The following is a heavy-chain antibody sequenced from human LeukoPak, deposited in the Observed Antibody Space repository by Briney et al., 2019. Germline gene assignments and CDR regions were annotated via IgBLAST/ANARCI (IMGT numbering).Heavy chain of an antibody. D-gene: IGHD3-10*01. J-gene: IGHJ4*02. V-gene: IGHV4-39*07. CDR2: IFYSGGT. CDR1: GGSVSSTTYY. CDR3: ARDLIVPDAMTGSGSYSTDY. Sequence: SETLSLTCTVSGGSVSSTTYYWGWIRQPPGKGLEWIGSIFYSGGTYYNPSLKSRATISVDTSKNQFSLKLSSVTAADTAVYYCARDLIVPDAMTGSGSYSTDYWGQGTLATVSS.